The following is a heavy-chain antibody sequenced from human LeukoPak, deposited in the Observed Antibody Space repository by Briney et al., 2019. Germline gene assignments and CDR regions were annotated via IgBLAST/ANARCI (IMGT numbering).Heavy chain of an antibody. CDR2: IYYSGST. D-gene: IGHD3-3*01. V-gene: IGHV4-59*08. CDR1: GGSISSYY. Sequence: SETLSLTCTVSGGSISSYYWSWIRQPPGKGLEWIGYIYYSGSTNYNPPLKSRVTISVDTSKNQFSLKLSSVTAADTAVYYCARVGITIFGVVPNWFDPWGQGTLVTVSS. J-gene: IGHJ5*02. CDR3: ARVGITIFGVVPNWFDP.